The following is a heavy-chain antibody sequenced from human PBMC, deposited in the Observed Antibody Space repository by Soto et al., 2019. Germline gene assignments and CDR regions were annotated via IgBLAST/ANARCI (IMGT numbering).Heavy chain of an antibody. CDR2: INAGNGNT. CDR1: GYTFTSYA. V-gene: IGHV1-3*01. J-gene: IGHJ5*02. Sequence: GASVEVSCKASGYTFTSYAMHWVRQDTGQRLEWMGWINAGNGNTKYSQKFQGRVTITRDTSASTAYMELNSLRPEDTAVYYCAKDPYDSLTGYNNWFDPWGQGTMVTVSS. D-gene: IGHD3-9*01. CDR3: AKDPYDSLTGYNNWFDP.